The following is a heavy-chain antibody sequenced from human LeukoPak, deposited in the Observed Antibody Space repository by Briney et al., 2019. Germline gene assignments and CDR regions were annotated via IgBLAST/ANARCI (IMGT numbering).Heavy chain of an antibody. V-gene: IGHV3-30*02. CDR3: AKAPVTSCRGAYCYPFDS. Sequence: GGSLRLSCAASGFTFSRFGMHCVRQAPGQGLEWVAFILYDGTKKYYADSVRGRFTISRDNSKNTLYLQMNSLRAEDAAVYFCAKAPVTSCRGAYCYPFDSWGQGTLVTVSS. CDR2: ILYDGTKK. J-gene: IGHJ4*02. CDR1: GFTFSRFG. D-gene: IGHD2-21*01.